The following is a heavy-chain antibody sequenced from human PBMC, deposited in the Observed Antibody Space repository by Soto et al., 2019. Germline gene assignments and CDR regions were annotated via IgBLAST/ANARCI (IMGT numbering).Heavy chain of an antibody. CDR1: GGSISIYY. V-gene: IGHV4-59*01. CDR2: VHYSGTT. Sequence: QVHLQESGPGLVKPSETLSLTCTVSGGSISIYYWNWIRQPPGKGLEWIGYVHYSGTTSYNPSVETRVTISLDTSTNPFSLRLPSVTAAETAVYYCERRWSETDYWGQGTLDTVSS. D-gene: IGHD6-13*01. CDR3: ERRWSETDY. J-gene: IGHJ4*02.